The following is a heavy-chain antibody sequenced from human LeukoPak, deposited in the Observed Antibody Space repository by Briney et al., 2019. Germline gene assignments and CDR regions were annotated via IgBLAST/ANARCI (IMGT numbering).Heavy chain of an antibody. CDR2: INHNGGNT. V-gene: IGHV3-23*01. CDR1: GFTFSTYA. CDR3: AKGVNLDS. J-gene: IGHJ4*02. Sequence: GVSLRLSCAASGFTFSTYAMNWVRQAPGKGLEWVSTINHNGGNTYYADSVKGRFTISRDNSKNTLYLQMNSLRAEDTAIYYCAKGVNLDSWGQGTLVTVSS.